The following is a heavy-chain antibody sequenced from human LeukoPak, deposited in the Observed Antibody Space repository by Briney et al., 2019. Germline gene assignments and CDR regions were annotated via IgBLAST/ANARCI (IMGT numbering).Heavy chain of an antibody. CDR3: ARDPVDIVVVPASLD. V-gene: IGHV3-11*01. Sequence: GGSLRLSCAASGFTFSDYYMSWIRQAPGKGPEWVSYISSSGSTIYYADSVKGRFTISRDNAKNSLYLQMNSLRAEDTAVYYCARDPVDIVVVPASLDWGQGTLVTVSS. CDR2: ISSSGSTI. D-gene: IGHD2-2*01. CDR1: GFTFSDYY. J-gene: IGHJ4*02.